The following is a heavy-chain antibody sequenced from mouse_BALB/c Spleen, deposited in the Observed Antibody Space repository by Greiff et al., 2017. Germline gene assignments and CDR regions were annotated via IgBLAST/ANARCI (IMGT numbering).Heavy chain of an antibody. Sequence: DVKLQESGPGLVKPSQSLSLTCSVTGYSITSGYYWNWIRQPPGNKPEWTGYISYDGSNNYNPSLKNRISITRDTSKNQFFLKLNSVTTEDTATYYCARASTTVVATRGWFAYWGQGTLVTVSA. J-gene: IGHJ3*01. CDR1: GYSITSGYY. CDR3: ARASTTVVATRGWFAY. CDR2: ISYDGSN. D-gene: IGHD1-1*01. V-gene: IGHV3-6*02.